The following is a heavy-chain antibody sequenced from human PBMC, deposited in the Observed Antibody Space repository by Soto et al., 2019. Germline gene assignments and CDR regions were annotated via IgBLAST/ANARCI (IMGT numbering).Heavy chain of an antibody. J-gene: IGHJ3*02. Sequence: QVQLVQSGAEVKKPGSSVKVSCKASGGTFSRYTISWVRQATGQVLEWMGRIIPIIGIANYAQKFQGRVTITADKSTSTAYMELSSLRSEETAVYYCARANKAVADDAFDIWGQGTMVTVSS. CDR2: IIPIIGIA. D-gene: IGHD6-19*01. CDR1: GGTFSRYT. V-gene: IGHV1-69*02. CDR3: ARANKAVADDAFDI.